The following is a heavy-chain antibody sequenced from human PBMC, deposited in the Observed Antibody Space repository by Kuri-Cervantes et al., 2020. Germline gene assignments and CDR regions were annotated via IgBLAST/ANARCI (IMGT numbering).Heavy chain of an antibody. Sequence: SETLSLTCTVSGGSISSYYWSWIRQPPGKGLEWIGYIYYSGSTNYNPSLKSRVTISVDTSENQFSLKLSSVTAADTAVYYCARVLATDYYFDYWGQGTLVTVSS. CDR1: GGSISSYY. V-gene: IGHV4-59*01. CDR2: IYYSGST. J-gene: IGHJ4*02. CDR3: ARVLATDYYFDY. D-gene: IGHD5-12*01.